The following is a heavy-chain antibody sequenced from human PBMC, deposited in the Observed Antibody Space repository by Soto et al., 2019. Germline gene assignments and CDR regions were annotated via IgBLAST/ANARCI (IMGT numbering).Heavy chain of an antibody. D-gene: IGHD6-19*01. CDR1: GYSFINYY. V-gene: IGHV1-46*01. CDR2: INPSSGST. J-gene: IGHJ4*02. CDR3: ARGVSSGWYYFDY. Sequence: QVQLVQSGAEVKKPGASVKVSCKASGYSFINYYMHWVRQAPGQGLEWIGIINPSSGSTTYAQKFQGRVTMTRDTSTSTVYTELSSLRSEDTAVYYCARGVSSGWYYFDYWGQGTLVTVSS.